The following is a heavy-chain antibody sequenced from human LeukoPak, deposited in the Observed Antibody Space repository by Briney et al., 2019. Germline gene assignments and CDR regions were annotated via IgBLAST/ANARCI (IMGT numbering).Heavy chain of an antibody. CDR1: GGSVSSDGYY. J-gene: IGHJ4*02. Sequence: PSQTLSLTCTVSGGSVSSDGYYWSWIRQHPGKGLEWIGYIYYSGRTYYNPSLKSRLTISVDTSKNQFSLKLSSVTAADTAMYYCARSRDGYNPGFFYYFDYWGRGALVTVSS. CDR3: ARSRDGYNPGFFYYFDY. CDR2: IYYSGRT. V-gene: IGHV4-31*03. D-gene: IGHD5-24*01.